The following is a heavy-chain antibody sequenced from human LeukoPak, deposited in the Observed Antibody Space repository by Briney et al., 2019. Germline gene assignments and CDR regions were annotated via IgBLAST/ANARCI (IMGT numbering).Heavy chain of an antibody. V-gene: IGHV4-59*01. CDR2: SYYSGST. Sequence: SETLSLTCTVSGGSISSYYWIWIRQPPGKGREGIGDSYYSGSTNYNPSLKSRVTISVDTSKNQFSLKLSLMTAADTAVYCWGTVVAVARLGFFDYWGQGTLVTVSS. D-gene: IGHD6-19*01. J-gene: IGHJ4*02. CDR3: GTVVAVARLGFFDY. CDR1: GGSISSYY.